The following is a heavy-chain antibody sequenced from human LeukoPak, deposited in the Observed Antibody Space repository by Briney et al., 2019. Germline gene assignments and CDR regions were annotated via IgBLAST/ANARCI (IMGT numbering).Heavy chain of an antibody. J-gene: IGHJ4*02. CDR2: IYYSGST. V-gene: IGHV4-39*01. CDR1: GGSISSGSYY. Sequence: SETLSLTCTVSGGSISSGSYYWGWIRQPPGKGLEWIGSIYYSGSTYYNPSLKSRVTIYVDTSKNQFSLKLSSVTAADTAVYYCARADGGNYDFWSGYLSYFDYWGQGTLVTVSS. D-gene: IGHD3-3*01. CDR3: ARADGGNYDFWSGYLSYFDY.